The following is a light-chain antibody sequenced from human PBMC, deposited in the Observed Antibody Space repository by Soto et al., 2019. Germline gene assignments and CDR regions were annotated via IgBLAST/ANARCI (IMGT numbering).Light chain of an antibody. CDR2: GAS. J-gene: IGKJ4*01. Sequence: EIVMTQSPATLSVSPGQTATLSCRASQSVSSSLAWYQQTPGRAPRLLIYGASTRATGIPTRFSGSGSGTEFTLTISSLQSEDFAVYSCQQYNNWPPLTFGGGTKVDIK. V-gene: IGKV3-15*01. CDR1: QSVSSS. CDR3: QQYNNWPPLT.